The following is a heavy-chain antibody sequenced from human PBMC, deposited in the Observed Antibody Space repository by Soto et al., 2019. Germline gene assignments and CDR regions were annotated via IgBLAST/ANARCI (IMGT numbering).Heavy chain of an antibody. J-gene: IGHJ6*02. Sequence: GGSPTLSCAASGFTFSSYGIHWVRQAPGKGLEWVALISYDGTDKYYADSVKGRFTISRDNSKNTLYLQMSSLGPEDTAVYYCVKERYAQLWLEDYGMDVWGQGTTVTVSS. V-gene: IGHV3-30*18. CDR2: ISYDGTDK. CDR1: GFTFSSYG. CDR3: VKERYAQLWLEDYGMDV. D-gene: IGHD5-18*01.